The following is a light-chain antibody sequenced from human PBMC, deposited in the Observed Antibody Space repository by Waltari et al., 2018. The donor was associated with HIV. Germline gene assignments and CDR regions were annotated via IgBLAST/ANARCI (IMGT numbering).Light chain of an antibody. CDR1: HGLGNL. CDR2: AAS. Sequence: DIQLTQSPSFLSASVGDGVTITCRASHGLGNLLAWYQQMPGKAPKLLIYAASTLHSEVTSRFSGSGSGTVFTLTISSLQPEDAAIYYCQHPNSFLPFGGGTQV. CDR3: QHPNSFLP. J-gene: IGKJ4*01. V-gene: IGKV1-9*01.